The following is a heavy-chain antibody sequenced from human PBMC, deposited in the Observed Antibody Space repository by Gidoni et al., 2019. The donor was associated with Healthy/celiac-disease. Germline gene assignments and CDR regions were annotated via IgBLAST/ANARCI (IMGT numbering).Heavy chain of an antibody. V-gene: IGHV4-34*01. Sequence: QVQLQQCGAGLLKPSETLSLICDVYVGSFSGYYWSWIRKPPGKGLEWIGEINHSGSTNYNPSLKSRVTISVDTSKNQFSLKLSSVTAADTAVYYCARRPSSSWFHSYRGWFDPWGQGTLVTVSS. D-gene: IGHD6-13*01. CDR2: INHSGST. J-gene: IGHJ5*02. CDR3: ARRPSSSWFHSYRGWFDP. CDR1: VGSFSGYY.